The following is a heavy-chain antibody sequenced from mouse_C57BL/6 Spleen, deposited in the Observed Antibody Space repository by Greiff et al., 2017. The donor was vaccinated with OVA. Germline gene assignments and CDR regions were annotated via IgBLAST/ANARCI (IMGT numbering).Heavy chain of an antibody. CDR3: ARQDYDYDGGGAMDY. CDR1: GYTFTSYW. CDR2: INPSSGYT. V-gene: IGHV1-7*01. Sequence: VQLQQSGADLAKPGASVKLSCKASGYTFTSYWMHWVKQRPGQGLEWIGYINPSSGYTKYNQKLKDKATLTADKSSSTAYMELRSLTSEDSAVYYCARQDYDYDGGGAMDYWGQGTSVTVSS. D-gene: IGHD2-4*01. J-gene: IGHJ4*01.